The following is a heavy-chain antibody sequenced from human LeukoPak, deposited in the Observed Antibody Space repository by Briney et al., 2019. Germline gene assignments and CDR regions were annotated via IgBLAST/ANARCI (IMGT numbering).Heavy chain of an antibody. Sequence: PGRSLRLSCAASGFTFSSYAMHWVRQAPGKGLEWVAVISYDGSNKYYADSVKGRFTISRDNSKNTLYLQMNSLRAEDTAVYYCARVRVEVVTRFDYWGQGSLVTVSS. J-gene: IGHJ4*02. CDR3: ARVRVEVVTRFDY. CDR2: ISYDGSNK. V-gene: IGHV3-30-3*01. CDR1: GFTFSSYA. D-gene: IGHD3-22*01.